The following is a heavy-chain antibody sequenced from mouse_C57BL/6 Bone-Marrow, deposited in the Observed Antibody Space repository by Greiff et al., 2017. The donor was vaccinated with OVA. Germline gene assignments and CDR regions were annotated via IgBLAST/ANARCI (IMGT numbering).Heavy chain of an antibody. Sequence: EVQLQQSGPELVKPGASVKISCKASGYTFTDYYMNWVKQSHGKSLEWIGDINPNNGGTSYNQKFKGKATLTVDKSSSTAYMELRSLTSEDSAVYYCARHPFYYYGSSYYFDYWGQGTTLTVSS. D-gene: IGHD1-1*01. J-gene: IGHJ2*01. V-gene: IGHV1-26*01. CDR3: ARHPFYYYGSSYYFDY. CDR1: GYTFTDYY. CDR2: INPNNGGT.